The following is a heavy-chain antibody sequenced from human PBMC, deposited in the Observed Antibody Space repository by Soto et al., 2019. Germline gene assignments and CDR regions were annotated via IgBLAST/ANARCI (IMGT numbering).Heavy chain of an antibody. V-gene: IGHV4-34*01. CDR2: IHPSGSP. Sequence: QVQLQQWGAGLLKPSESLSLTCAVYGGSFSAYYWNWIRQPPGKGLEWIGEIHPSGSPNYNPSLKCRFTISLDTSKDQFSLLLSSVTAADTAVYYCASQSTYGGNSGDFDSWGQGTLVTVSS. J-gene: IGHJ4*02. D-gene: IGHD4-17*01. CDR3: ASQSTYGGNSGDFDS. CDR1: GGSFSAYY.